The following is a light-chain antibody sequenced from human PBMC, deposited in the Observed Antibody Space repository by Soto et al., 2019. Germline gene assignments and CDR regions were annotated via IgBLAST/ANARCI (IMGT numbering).Light chain of an antibody. CDR2: GVS. J-gene: IGKJ2*01. CDR3: QQYGISPYT. Sequence: IVLTQSPGTLXLSPGEKATXSXXASQSVYSNYLAWYQHKPGQAPRLLIYGVSTRATGIPDMFSGSASGTDFTLSISRPEPEDIAVYYCQQYGISPYTFGQGAKLEIK. CDR1: QSVYSNY. V-gene: IGKV3-20*01.